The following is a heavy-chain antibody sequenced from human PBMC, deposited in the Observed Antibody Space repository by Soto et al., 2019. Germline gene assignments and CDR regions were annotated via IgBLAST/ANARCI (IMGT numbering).Heavy chain of an antibody. J-gene: IGHJ4*01. CDR1: GSTFTDAW. Sequence: EVQLVESGGGLVKPGGSLRLSCAVSGSTFTDAWMNWVRQAPGKGLEWVGHIKSKNDGGTPDYSAAVKGRFTISRDDFKHTVYLEMNSLKIEDTAVYYCTTDPFSRNFYYYYFDYWGHGTQVTVSS. D-gene: IGHD3-22*01. CDR3: TTDPFSRNFYYYYFDY. V-gene: IGHV3-15*01. CDR2: IKSKNDGGTP.